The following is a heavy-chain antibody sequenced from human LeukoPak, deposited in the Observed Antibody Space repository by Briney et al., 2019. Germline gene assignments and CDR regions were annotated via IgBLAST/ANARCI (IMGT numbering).Heavy chain of an antibody. V-gene: IGHV4-59*11. J-gene: IGHJ4*02. Sequence: PSETLSLTCTVSGGSISSHYWNWIRQPPGKGLEWIGYIYYSGSTNYNPSLKSRVTISVDTSKNQFSLKLSSVTAADTAVYYCARVGSNYYYDSSGHFDYWGQGTLVTVSS. CDR2: IYYSGST. CDR3: ARVGSNYYYDSSGHFDY. CDR1: GGSISSHY. D-gene: IGHD3-22*01.